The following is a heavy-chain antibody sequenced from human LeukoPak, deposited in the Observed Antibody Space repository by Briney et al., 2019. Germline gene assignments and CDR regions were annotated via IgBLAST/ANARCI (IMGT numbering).Heavy chain of an antibody. D-gene: IGHD3-22*01. CDR1: GFTFSSYS. CDR2: ISGSSRII. CDR3: ARDFDTSGYTFDY. J-gene: IGHJ4*02. V-gene: IGHV3-48*02. Sequence: GGSLRLSCAASGFTFSSYSMNWVRQAPGKGLEWVSYISGSSRIIYYADSVKGRFTISRDNAKSSLYLQMNSLRDEDTAVYYCARDFDTSGYTFDYWGQGILVTVSS.